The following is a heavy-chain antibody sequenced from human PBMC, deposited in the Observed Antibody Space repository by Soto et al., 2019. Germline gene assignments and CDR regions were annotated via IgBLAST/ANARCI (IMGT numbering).Heavy chain of an antibody. D-gene: IGHD6-19*01. CDR3: ARVGSGSDYYYGMDV. CDR2: IGTAGDT. Sequence: PGGSLRLSCAASGFTFSSYDMHWVRQATGKGLEWVSAIGTAGDTYYPGSVKGRFTISRENAKNSLYLQMNSLRAGDTAVYYCARVGSGSDYYYGMDVWGQGTTVTVSS. J-gene: IGHJ6*02. CDR1: GFTFSSYD. V-gene: IGHV3-13*04.